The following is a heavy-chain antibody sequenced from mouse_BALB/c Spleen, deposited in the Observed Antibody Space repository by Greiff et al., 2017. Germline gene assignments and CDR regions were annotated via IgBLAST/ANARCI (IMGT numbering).Heavy chain of an antibody. D-gene: IGHD2-14*01. V-gene: IGHV1-7*01. CDR2: INPSTGYT. J-gene: IGHJ2*01. CDR3: ARWLGTGYFDY. Sequence: QVQLQQSGAELAKPGASVKMSCKASGYTFTSYWMHWVKQRPGQGLEWIGYINPSTGYTEYNQKFKDKATLTADKSSSTAYMQLSSLTSEDSAVYYCARWLGTGYFDYWGQGTTLTVSS. CDR1: GYTFTSYW.